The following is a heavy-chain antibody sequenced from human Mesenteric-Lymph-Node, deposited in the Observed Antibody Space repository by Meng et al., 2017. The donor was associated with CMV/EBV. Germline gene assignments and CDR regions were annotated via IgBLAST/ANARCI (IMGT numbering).Heavy chain of an antibody. CDR2: IGTGSTK. Sequence: GESLKIPCAASGFSLSIYSMNWVRQAPGKGLEWVAYIGTGSTKYYADSLEGRFTVSRDDAKNSLYLQMNSLRGEDTAVYFCVGDPVLSGLDVWGQGTTVTVSS. CDR3: VGDPVLSGLDV. V-gene: IGHV3-48*04. CDR1: GFSLSIYS. J-gene: IGHJ6*02.